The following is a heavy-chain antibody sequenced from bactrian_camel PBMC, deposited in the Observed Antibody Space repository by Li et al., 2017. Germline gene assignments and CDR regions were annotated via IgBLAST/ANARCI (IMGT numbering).Heavy chain of an antibody. J-gene: IGHJ2*01. CDR2: ISGDARTT. CDR3: AKDRGGSRRKYLEV. Sequence: DVQLVESGGGSVQAGGSLRLSCAASGFTFSSYYISWVRQAPGKGLEWVSGISGDARTTYYADSVKGRFTISSDNAKNTVYLQLNSLKTEDTAMYYCAKDRGGSRRKYLEVWGQGTQVTVS. V-gene: IGHV3S40*01. D-gene: IGHD2*01. CDR1: GFTFSSYY.